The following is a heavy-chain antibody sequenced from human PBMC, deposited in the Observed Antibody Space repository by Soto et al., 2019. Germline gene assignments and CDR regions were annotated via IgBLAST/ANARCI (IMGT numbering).Heavy chain of an antibody. CDR2: ATADGGT. CDR1: GFTVSSHA. Sequence: EVQVLESGGGLVQPGGSLRLSCEGSGFTVSSHAMTWIRQAPGKGPEWVSTATADGGTYYADSVKSRFAMSRDTSENTLYLQMNSLGAEDTAAYYCAPHVSCSGGSCQYDAFAIRGQGTMVTVSS. J-gene: IGHJ3*02. V-gene: IGHV3-23*01. D-gene: IGHD2-15*01. CDR3: APHVSCSGGSCQYDAFAI.